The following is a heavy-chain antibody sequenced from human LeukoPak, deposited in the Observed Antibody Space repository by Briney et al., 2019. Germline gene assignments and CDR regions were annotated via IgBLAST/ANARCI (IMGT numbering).Heavy chain of an antibody. D-gene: IGHD3-16*02. Sequence: SETLSLTCTVSGGSVTDYYWSWIRQSPGKGLEWIGYIYYTGTSYNPSLKSRVTISADTSKNQFSLKLSSVTAADTAVYYCARRKPYDYVWGSYRYYFDYWGQGTLVTVSS. CDR2: IYYTGT. V-gene: IGHV4-59*02. CDR1: GGSVTDYY. J-gene: IGHJ4*02. CDR3: ARRKPYDYVWGSYRYYFDY.